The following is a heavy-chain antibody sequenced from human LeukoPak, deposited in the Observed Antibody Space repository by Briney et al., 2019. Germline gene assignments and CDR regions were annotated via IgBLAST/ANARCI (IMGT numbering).Heavy chain of an antibody. D-gene: IGHD3-16*02. V-gene: IGHV1-18*01. Sequence: ASVKVSCKASGYTFSSYSITWVRQAPGQGLEWMGWISTYNGNTNYAQKLQGRVTMTTDTSTSTAYMELRSLGSDDTAVYYCARWVMITFGGVIPTGYFDYWGQGTLVTVSS. CDR1: GYTFSSYS. J-gene: IGHJ4*02. CDR3: ARWVMITFGGVIPTGYFDY. CDR2: ISTYNGNT.